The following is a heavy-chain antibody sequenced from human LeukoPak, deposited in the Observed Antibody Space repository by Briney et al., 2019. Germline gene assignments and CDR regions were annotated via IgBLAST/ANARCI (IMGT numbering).Heavy chain of an antibody. V-gene: IGHV4-59*11. D-gene: IGHD6-13*01. CDR3: VRDLAAARPDY. Sequence: SETLSLTCTVSGGSISSHFWSWIRQPPGKGLEWIGYISYTGSITYNPSLKSRVTMSIDTSKNQFSLKLSSVTAADTAVYYCVRDLAAARPDYWGQGTLVTVSS. CDR2: ISYTGSI. J-gene: IGHJ4*02. CDR1: GGSISSHF.